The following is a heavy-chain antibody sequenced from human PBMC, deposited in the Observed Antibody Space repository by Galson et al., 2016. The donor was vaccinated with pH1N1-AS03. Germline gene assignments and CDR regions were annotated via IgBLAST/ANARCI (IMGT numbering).Heavy chain of an antibody. CDR1: GPTFSYYP. D-gene: IGHD1-1*01. J-gene: IGHJ4*02. CDR2: ISYDGSHI. Sequence: SLRLSCADSGPTFSYYPMHWVRQAPGKGLEWVAVISYDGSHITYANSVKGRLTISRDHSKNTLYLQMTTLRTEDTAVYYCAKEVQRRLPFWGQGTLVIVSS. CDR3: AKEVQRRLPF. V-gene: IGHV3-30-3*01.